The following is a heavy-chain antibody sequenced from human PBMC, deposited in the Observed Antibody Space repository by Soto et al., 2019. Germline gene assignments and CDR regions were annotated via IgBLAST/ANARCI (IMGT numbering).Heavy chain of an antibody. CDR2: IYYSGST. CDR3: AAQTYDCSSTSCYPPNWFDP. V-gene: IGHV4-39*01. J-gene: IGHJ5*02. CDR1: GGSISSSSYY. D-gene: IGHD2-2*01. Sequence: SETLSLTCTVSGGSISSSSYYWGWIRQPPGKGLEWIGSIYYSGSTYYNPSLKSRVTISVDTSKNQFSLKLSSVTAADTAVYYCAAQTYDCSSTSCYPPNWFDPWGQGTLVTVSS.